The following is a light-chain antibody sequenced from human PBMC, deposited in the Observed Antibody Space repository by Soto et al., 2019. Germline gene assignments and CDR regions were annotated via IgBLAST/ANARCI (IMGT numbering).Light chain of an antibody. CDR2: AAS. CDR1: QGINTF. V-gene: IGKV1-9*01. CDR3: QQINSYPIT. J-gene: IGKJ5*01. Sequence: IQLTQSPSSLSASVGDRVTITCRASQGINTFLAWYQQKAGKAPKLLIYAASTLQSGVPSRFSGSGYGTDFPLTISSLQSEDFATYYCQQINSYPITFGQGTRLEIK.